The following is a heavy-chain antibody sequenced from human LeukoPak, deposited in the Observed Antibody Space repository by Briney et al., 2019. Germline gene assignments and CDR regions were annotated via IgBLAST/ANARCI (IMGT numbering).Heavy chain of an antibody. CDR3: ARDAPQGRYFDWLRTYWYFDL. J-gene: IGHJ2*01. D-gene: IGHD3-9*01. V-gene: IGHV4-39*07. Sequence: PSETLSLTCTVSGGSISSSSYYWSWIRQPPGKGLEWIVEINHSGSTNYNPSLNSRVTISVDTSKNQFSLKLSSVTAADTAVYYCARDAPQGRYFDWLRTYWYFDLWGRGTLVTVSS. CDR1: GGSISSSSYY. CDR2: INHSGST.